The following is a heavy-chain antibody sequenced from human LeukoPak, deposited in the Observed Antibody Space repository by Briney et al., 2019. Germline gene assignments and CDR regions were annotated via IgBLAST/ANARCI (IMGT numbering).Heavy chain of an antibody. D-gene: IGHD5-12*01. CDR3: ATDQSGYDLGYYGLDV. J-gene: IGHJ6*02. V-gene: IGHV1-24*01. CDR2: FDPEDEEI. Sequence: ASVKVSCKVSGNPLSEVSLHWVRQAPGKGLEWMGGFDPEDEEIIYAPKFQARVTLTADESTNTVFMRLTSLRSDDTAVYYCATDQSGYDLGYYGLDVWGRGTTVTVS. CDR1: GNPLSEVS.